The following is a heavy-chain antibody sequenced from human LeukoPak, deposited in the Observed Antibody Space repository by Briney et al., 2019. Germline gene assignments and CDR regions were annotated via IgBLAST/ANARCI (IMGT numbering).Heavy chain of an antibody. V-gene: IGHV4-38-2*02. CDR3: ARGGIGSGSYTY. CDR2: INHSGST. D-gene: IGHD3-10*01. Sequence: SETLSLTCTVSGYSISSGYYWGWIRQPPGKGLEWIGEINHSGSTNYNPSLKSRVTISVDTSKNQFSLKLSSVTAADTAVYYCARGGIGSGSYTYWGQGTLVTVSS. J-gene: IGHJ4*02. CDR1: GYSISSGYY.